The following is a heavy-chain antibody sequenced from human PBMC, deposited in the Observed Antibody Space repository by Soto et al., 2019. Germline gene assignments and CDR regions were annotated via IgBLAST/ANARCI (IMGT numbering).Heavy chain of an antibody. D-gene: IGHD6-19*01. CDR1: GYTFTSYY. CDR3: ARHNSQWPNWFDP. J-gene: IGHJ5*02. CDR2: INPSGGST. V-gene: IGHV1-46*01. Sequence: ASVKVSCKASGYTFTSYYMHWVRQAPGQGLEWMGIINPSGGSTSYAQKFQGRVTMTRDTSASTVYMELRSLRYDDTAVYYCARHNSQWPNWFDPWGQGTLVTVSS.